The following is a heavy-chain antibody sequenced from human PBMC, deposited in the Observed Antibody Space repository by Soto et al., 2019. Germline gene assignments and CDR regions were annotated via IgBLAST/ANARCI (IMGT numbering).Heavy chain of an antibody. J-gene: IGHJ4*02. CDR3: ARGRLSIAARPDFDY. D-gene: IGHD6-6*01. CDR1: GGSFSGYY. Sequence: SETLSLTCAVYGGSFSGYYWSWIRQPPGKGLEWIGEINHSGSTNYNPSLKSRVTISVDTSKNQFSLKLSSMTAADTAVYYCARGRLSIAARPDFDYWGQGTLVTVSS. V-gene: IGHV4-34*01. CDR2: INHSGST.